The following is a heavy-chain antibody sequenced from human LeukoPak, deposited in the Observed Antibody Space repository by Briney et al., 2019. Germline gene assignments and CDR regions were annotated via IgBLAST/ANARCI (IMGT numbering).Heavy chain of an antibody. CDR3: ARDRTAVAGERYFDY. CDR2: IYTSGST. V-gene: IGHV4-4*07. J-gene: IGHJ4*02. D-gene: IGHD6-19*01. Sequence: SETLSLTCTVSGGSISSYYWSWIRQPAGKGLEWIGRIYTSGSTNYDPSLKSRVTMSVDTSKNQFSLKLSSVTAADTAVYYCARDRTAVAGERYFDYWGQGTLVTVSS. CDR1: GGSISSYY.